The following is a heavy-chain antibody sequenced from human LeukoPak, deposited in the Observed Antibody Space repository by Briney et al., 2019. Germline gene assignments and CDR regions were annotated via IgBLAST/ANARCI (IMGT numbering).Heavy chain of an antibody. CDR2: ISSTSTYI. CDR3: ARDQTSRRYNSNQDAFDF. D-gene: IGHD3-16*02. V-gene: IGHV3-21*01. J-gene: IGHJ3*01. CDR1: EFTFSSYS. Sequence: AGGSLRLSCVASEFTFSSYSMSWVRQAPGEGLEWVASISSTSTYIYYADSVNGRFTISRDNAENSLFLQMNSPRAEDTAVYYCARDQTSRRYNSNQDAFDFWGRGTMVTVSS.